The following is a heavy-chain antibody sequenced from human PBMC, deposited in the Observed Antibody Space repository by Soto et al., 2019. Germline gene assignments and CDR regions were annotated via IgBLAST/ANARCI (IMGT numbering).Heavy chain of an antibody. CDR1: GYTFTSYG. V-gene: IGHV1-18*01. Sequence: QVQLVQSGAEVKKPGASVKVSCKASGYTFTSYGISWVRQAPGQGLEWMGWISTYTGNTNYAQKPXXRXXMTTDTSTSTAYVELRSLRSDDTAVYYCARDSSGWSNYFDYWGQGTLVTVSS. CDR2: ISTYTGNT. J-gene: IGHJ4*02. CDR3: ARDSSGWSNYFDY. D-gene: IGHD6-19*01.